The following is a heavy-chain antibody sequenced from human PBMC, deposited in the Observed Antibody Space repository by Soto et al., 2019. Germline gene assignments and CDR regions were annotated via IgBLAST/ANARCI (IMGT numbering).Heavy chain of an antibody. CDR1: GYSFTSCW. D-gene: IGHD6-19*01. Sequence: GESLKISCKGSGYSFTSCWIAWVRQMPGKGLEWMGIIYPGDSDTRYSPSFQGQVTISADKSISTAYLQWSSLKASDTAIYYCARPPGSGWYFFDYWGQGTLVTVSS. CDR3: ARPPGSGWYFFDY. CDR2: IYPGDSDT. V-gene: IGHV5-51*01. J-gene: IGHJ4*02.